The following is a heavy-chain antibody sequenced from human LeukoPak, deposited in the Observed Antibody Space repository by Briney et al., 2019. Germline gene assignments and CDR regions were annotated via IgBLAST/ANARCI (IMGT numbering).Heavy chain of an antibody. CDR1: GGSISSSSYY. CDR3: ARQYCSSTSCFDY. CDR2: LYYSGGT. D-gene: IGHD2-2*01. J-gene: IGHJ4*02. V-gene: IGHV4-39*01. Sequence: SETLSLTCTVSGGSISSSSYYWGWIRQPPGKGLEWIGSLYYSGGTYYNPSLKSRVTISVDSSKNQFSLKLSSVTAADTAVYYCARQYCSSTSCFDYWGQGTLVTVSS.